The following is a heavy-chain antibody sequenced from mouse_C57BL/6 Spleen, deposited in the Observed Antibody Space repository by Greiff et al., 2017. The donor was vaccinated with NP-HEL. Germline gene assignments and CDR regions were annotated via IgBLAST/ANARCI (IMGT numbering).Heavy chain of an antibody. CDR2: INPSSGYT. CDR3: ARDNAMDY. V-gene: IGHV1-4*01. Sequence: VHWVESGAELARPGASVKMSCKASGYTFTSYTMHWVKQRPGQGLEWIGYINPSSGYTKYNQKFKDKATLTADKSSSTAYMQLSSLTSEDSSVYYCARDNAMDYWGQGTSVTVSS. J-gene: IGHJ4*01. CDR1: GYTFTSYT.